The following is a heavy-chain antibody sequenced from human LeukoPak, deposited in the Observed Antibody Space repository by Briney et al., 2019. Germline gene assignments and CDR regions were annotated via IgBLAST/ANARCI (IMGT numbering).Heavy chain of an antibody. CDR2: INPNSGGT. D-gene: IGHD6-13*01. J-gene: IGHJ4*02. Sequence: ASAKVSCKASGYTFTGYYMHWVRQAPGQGLEWMGWINPNSGGTNYAQKFQGRVTMTRDTSISTAYMELSRLRSDDTAAYYCARSSGIAAAGAFDYWGQGTLVTVSS. CDR1: GYTFTGYY. CDR3: ARSSGIAAAGAFDY. V-gene: IGHV1-2*02.